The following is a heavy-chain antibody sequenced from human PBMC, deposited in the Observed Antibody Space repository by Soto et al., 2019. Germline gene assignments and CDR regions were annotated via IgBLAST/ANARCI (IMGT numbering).Heavy chain of an antibody. J-gene: IGHJ4*02. CDR1: GFTFSGSW. D-gene: IGHD3-10*01. Sequence: GGSLRLSCVDSGFTFSGSWMAWVRQAPGRGLEWVANIKEDASARNYVDSVKGRFIVSRDNAKNSLYLQMNSLRAEDTAVYYCTRDRAFNRFDYWGQGTLVTVSS. CDR3: TRDRAFNRFDY. CDR2: IKEDASAR. V-gene: IGHV3-7*01.